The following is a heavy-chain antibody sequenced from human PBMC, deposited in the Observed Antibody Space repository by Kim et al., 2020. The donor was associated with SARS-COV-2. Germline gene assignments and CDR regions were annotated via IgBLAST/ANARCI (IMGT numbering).Heavy chain of an antibody. J-gene: IGHJ3*02. V-gene: IGHV3-23*01. CDR2: ISGGGAKR. CDR3: PQCHSAWWNDASDI. CDR1: GFTFDSYA. Sequence: GGSLRLSCAASGFTFDSYAMSWVRQASGTGPEWVSYISGGGAKRFYAGSAKRRFTIPRDNSKNTLFLQLNSLRAEHTALHYCPQCHSAWWNDASDICG. D-gene: IGHD2-15*01.